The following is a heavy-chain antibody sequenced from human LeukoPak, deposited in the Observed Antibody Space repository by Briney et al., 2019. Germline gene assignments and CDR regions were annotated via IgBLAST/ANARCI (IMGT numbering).Heavy chain of an antibody. D-gene: IGHD1-26*01. CDR3: ARISGSFPGALDY. CDR2: INSDGSST. CDR1: GFTFRSYW. Sequence: GSLRLSCAASGFTFRSYWMHWVRQAPGKGLVWVSRINSDGSSTSYADSVKGRFTISRDNAKNTLYLQMNSLRAEDTAVYYCARISGSFPGALDYWGQGTLVTVSS. V-gene: IGHV3-74*01. J-gene: IGHJ4*02.